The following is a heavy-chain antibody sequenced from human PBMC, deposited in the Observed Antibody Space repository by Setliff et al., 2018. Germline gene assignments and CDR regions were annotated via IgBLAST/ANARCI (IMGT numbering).Heavy chain of an antibody. Sequence: ASVKVSCKASGYTFTNYGINWVRQAPGQGLEWMGWISTDDGDTNFAQKFQGRVTLTTDTSTGTAYMELRSLTFDDTAMYYCARDMSPDIMWELPVDSWGQGTLVTVSS. CDR3: ARDMSPDIMWELPVDS. CDR1: GYTFTNYG. D-gene: IGHD1-26*01. J-gene: IGHJ4*02. CDR2: ISTDDGDT. V-gene: IGHV1-18*01.